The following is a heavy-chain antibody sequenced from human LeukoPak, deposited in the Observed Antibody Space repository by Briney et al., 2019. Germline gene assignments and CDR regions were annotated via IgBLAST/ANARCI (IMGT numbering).Heavy chain of an antibody. CDR1: GFTFSSYA. CDR3: ARVRVRSGFGESWTFDY. J-gene: IGHJ4*02. CDR2: INPNSGGT. D-gene: IGHD3-10*01. V-gene: IGHV1-2*02. Sequence: GGSLRLSCAASGFTFSSYAMHWVRQAPGQGLEWMGWINPNSGGTNYAQKFQGRVTMTRDTSISTAYMELSRLRSDDTAVYYCARVRVRSGFGESWTFDYWGQGTLVTVSS.